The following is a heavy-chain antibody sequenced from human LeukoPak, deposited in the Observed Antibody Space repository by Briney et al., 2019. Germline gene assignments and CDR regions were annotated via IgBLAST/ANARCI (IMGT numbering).Heavy chain of an antibody. D-gene: IGHD7-27*01. CDR2: IYYSGST. Sequence: PSETLSLTCTVSGGSISSYYWSWIRQPPGKGLEWIGYIYYSGSTNYNPSLKSRVTISVDTSKNQFSLKPSSVTAADTAVYYCARSLGHHDYWGQGTLVTVSS. CDR1: GGSISSYY. CDR3: ARSLGHHDY. V-gene: IGHV4-59*08. J-gene: IGHJ4*02.